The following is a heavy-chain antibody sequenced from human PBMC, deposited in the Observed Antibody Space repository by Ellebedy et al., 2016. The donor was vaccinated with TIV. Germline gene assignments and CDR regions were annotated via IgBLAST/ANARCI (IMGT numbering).Heavy chain of an antibody. Sequence: GESLKISCAASGFTFSSYWMSWVRQVPGKGLEWVANIKQDGSEKYYVDSVKGRFTISRDNAKNSLYLLMNSLRAEDTAVYYCARDFVGYLDYWGQGTLVTVSS. V-gene: IGHV3-7*01. J-gene: IGHJ4*02. CDR3: ARDFVGYLDY. D-gene: IGHD3-16*02. CDR1: GFTFSSYW. CDR2: IKQDGSEK.